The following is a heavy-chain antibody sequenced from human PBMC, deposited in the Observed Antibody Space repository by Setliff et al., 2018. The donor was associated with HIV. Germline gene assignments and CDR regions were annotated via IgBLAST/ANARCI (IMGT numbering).Heavy chain of an antibody. CDR3: ARGDGYRADDAYYDTGMDV. CDR1: GGSISSSGPGYY. D-gene: IGHD5-12*01. Sequence: SETLSLTCTVSGGSISSSGPGYYWGWVRQAPGGGLEWIGSVYYSGSTYYNPSLKSRVAISLDTSKNQLSLRLTSMTAADTAVYYCARGDGYRADDAYYDTGMDVWGQGITVTVS. J-gene: IGHJ6*02. V-gene: IGHV4-39*02. CDR2: VYYSGST.